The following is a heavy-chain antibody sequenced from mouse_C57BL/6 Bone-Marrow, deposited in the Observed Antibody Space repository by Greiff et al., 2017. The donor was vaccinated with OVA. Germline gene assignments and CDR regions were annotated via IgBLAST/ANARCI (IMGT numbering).Heavy chain of an antibody. J-gene: IGHJ3*01. CDR2: ISYDGSN. D-gene: IGHD2-4*01. V-gene: IGHV3-6*01. CDR3: AREGLGTWFAY. CDR1: GYSITSGYY. Sequence: EVKLQESGPGLVKPSQSLSLTCSVTGYSITSGYYWNWIRQFPGNKLEWMGYISYDGSNNYNPSLKNRISITRDTSKNQFFLKLNSVTTEDTATYYCAREGLGTWFAYWGQGTLVTVSA.